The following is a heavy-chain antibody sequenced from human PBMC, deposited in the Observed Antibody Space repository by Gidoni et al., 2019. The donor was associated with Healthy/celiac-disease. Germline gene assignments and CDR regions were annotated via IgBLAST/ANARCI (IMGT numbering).Heavy chain of an antibody. V-gene: IGHV4-34*01. Sequence: QVQLQQWGAGLLKPSETLSLTCAVYGGSFSGYYWSWIRQPPGKGLEWIGEINHIGSTNYNPSLKSRVTISVDTSKNQFSLKLSSVTAADTAVYYCARGPPIRCSSTSCYYYYYYYYMDVWGKGTTVTVSS. CDR1: GGSFSGYY. J-gene: IGHJ6*03. CDR2: INHIGST. CDR3: ARGPPIRCSSTSCYYYYYYYYMDV. D-gene: IGHD2-2*01.